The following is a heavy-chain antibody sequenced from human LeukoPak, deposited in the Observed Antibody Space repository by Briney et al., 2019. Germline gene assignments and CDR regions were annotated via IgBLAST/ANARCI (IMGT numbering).Heavy chain of an antibody. V-gene: IGHV4-59*01. J-gene: IGHJ4*02. CDR2: IYYSGNT. Sequence: SETLSLTCTVSGGSISSYYWSWIRQPPGKGLEWIGYIYYSGNTNYNPSLKSRVTISVDTSKNQFSLKLSSVTAADTAVYYCARAGSSGWYYFDYWGQGTLVTVSS. D-gene: IGHD6-19*01. CDR3: ARAGSSGWYYFDY. CDR1: GGSISSYY.